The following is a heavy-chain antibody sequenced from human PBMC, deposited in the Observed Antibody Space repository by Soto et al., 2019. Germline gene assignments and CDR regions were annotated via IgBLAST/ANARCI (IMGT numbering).Heavy chain of an antibody. V-gene: IGHV3-23*01. CDR2: VSGGGGST. J-gene: IGHJ4*02. CDR3: AKAPMYCSGTGCLNYFDF. Sequence: EVQLLESGGDLVQPGGSPRLSCAASGFTFSGFAMSWVRQAPGKGLEWVSTVSGGGGSTYNADSVKGRFTISRDNSKNTLSLQMNSLRAEDTAVYFCAKAPMYCSGTGCLNYFDFWGQGTLVAVSS. CDR1: GFTFSGFA. D-gene: IGHD1-1*01.